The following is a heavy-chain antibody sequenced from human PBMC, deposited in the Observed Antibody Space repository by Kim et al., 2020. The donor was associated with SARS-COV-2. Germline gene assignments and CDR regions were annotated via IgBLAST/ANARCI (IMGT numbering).Heavy chain of an antibody. D-gene: IGHD1-1*01. CDR2: MKEDGSET. Sequence: GGSLRLSCSASGFTFTNSWMGWVRQAPGKGLEWVANMKEDGSETYYADSLKGRFTIDRDNARDSLYLQMSSLRAAGTAIYYCATYNPRFNPVAASFDYWG. J-gene: IGHJ4*01. CDR3: ATYNPRFNPVAASFDY. V-gene: IGHV3-7*01. CDR1: GFTFTNSW.